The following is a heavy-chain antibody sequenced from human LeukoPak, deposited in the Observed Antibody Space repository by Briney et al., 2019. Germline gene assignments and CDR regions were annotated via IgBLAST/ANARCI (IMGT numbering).Heavy chain of an antibody. CDR3: AKATAYNSYYFDC. Sequence: VGSLRLSCAASGFTFDTYAMTWVRQAPGKGLEWVSGLSGSGATTYYAASVKGRFTISRDNSKNTLYLQMNSLRAEDTAVYYCAKATAYNSYYFDCWGQGTLVTVSS. J-gene: IGHJ4*02. V-gene: IGHV3-23*01. CDR1: GFTFDTYA. D-gene: IGHD5-24*01. CDR2: LSGSGATT.